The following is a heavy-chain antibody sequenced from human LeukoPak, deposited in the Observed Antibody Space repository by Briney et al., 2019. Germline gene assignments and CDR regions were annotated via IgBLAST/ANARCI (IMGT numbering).Heavy chain of an antibody. J-gene: IGHJ5*02. Sequence: SETLSLTCAVYGGSFSGYYWSWIRQPPGKGLEWIGEINHSGSTNYNPSLKSRVTISVDTSKNQFSLKLSSVTAADTAVYYCARGHASAGHSSSWYPLHGYHNWFDPWGQGTLVTVSS. CDR2: INHSGST. D-gene: IGHD6-13*01. CDR1: GGSFSGYY. V-gene: IGHV4-34*01. CDR3: ARGHASAGHSSSWYPLHGYHNWFDP.